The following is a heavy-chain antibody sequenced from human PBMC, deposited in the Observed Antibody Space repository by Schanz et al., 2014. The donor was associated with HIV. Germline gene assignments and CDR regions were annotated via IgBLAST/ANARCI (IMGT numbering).Heavy chain of an antibody. J-gene: IGHJ4*02. Sequence: QVQLVESGGGVVQPGRSLRLSCAASGFTFSYYGMHWVRQAPGKGLEWVAVIWYDGSNKYYADSVKGRFTISRDNAKNSLYLQMNSLRTEDTAFYYCAKDMYGIVAGPFDYWGRGTLVTVSS. CDR3: AKDMYGIVAGPFDY. V-gene: IGHV3-33*03. D-gene: IGHD5-12*01. CDR1: GFTFSYYG. CDR2: IWYDGSNK.